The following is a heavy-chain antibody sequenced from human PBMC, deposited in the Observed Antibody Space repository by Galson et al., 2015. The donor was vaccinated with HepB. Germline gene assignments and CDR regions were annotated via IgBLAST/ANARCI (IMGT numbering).Heavy chain of an antibody. CDR3: ATAGRITIFGVGDEGAFDI. V-gene: IGHV1-24*01. J-gene: IGHJ3*02. CDR2: FDPEDGET. D-gene: IGHD3-3*01. Sequence: SVKVSCKVSGYTLTELSMHWVRQAPGKGLEWMGGFDPEDGETIYAQKFQGRVTMTEDTSTDTAYMELSSLRSEDTAVYYCATAGRITIFGVGDEGAFDIWGQGTMVTVSS. CDR1: GYTLTELS.